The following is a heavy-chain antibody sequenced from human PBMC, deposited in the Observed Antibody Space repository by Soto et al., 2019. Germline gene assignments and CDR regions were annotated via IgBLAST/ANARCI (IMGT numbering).Heavy chain of an antibody. V-gene: IGHV4-39*01. CDR2: IYYSGRT. Sequence: PSETLSLTCIVSGESISSSSYYWGWIRQPPGKGLEWIGSIYYSGRTYYNPSFKSRVTISIDTSKNQFSLKLSSVTATDTAVYYCARQRTTVVTQAYFDHWRQRALVTVSS. J-gene: IGHJ4*02. CDR1: GESISSSSYY. D-gene: IGHD2-21*02. CDR3: ARQRTTVVTQAYFDH.